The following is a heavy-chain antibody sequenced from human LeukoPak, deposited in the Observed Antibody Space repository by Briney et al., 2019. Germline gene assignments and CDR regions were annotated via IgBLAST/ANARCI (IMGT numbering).Heavy chain of an antibody. CDR3: ARGTYSGNYPY. CDR2: ISYDGSNK. CDR1: GFTFSSYA. J-gene: IGHJ4*02. D-gene: IGHD1-26*01. V-gene: IGHV3-30*04. Sequence: GRSLRLSCAASGFTFSSYAMHWVRQAPGKGLEWVAVISYDGSNKYYADSVKGRFTISRDNAKNSLYLQMNSLRAEDTAVYYCARGTYSGNYPYWGQGTLVTVSS.